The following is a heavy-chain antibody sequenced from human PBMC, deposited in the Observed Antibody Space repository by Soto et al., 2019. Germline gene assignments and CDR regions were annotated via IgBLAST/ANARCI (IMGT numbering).Heavy chain of an antibody. J-gene: IGHJ4*02. CDR2: IDPSGGAT. CDR3: SRGLWQWLFDY. D-gene: IGHD6-19*01. CDR1: GYTFTSHY. Sequence: QVQLVQTGAEVKKPGASVMVSCRASGYTFTSHYMHWVRQAPGQGLEWMGMIDPSGGATTYAEKFQXXVTITRDTSTTTVYMELSSLRPEDTAVYSCSRGLWQWLFDYWGQGTLVTVSS. V-gene: IGHV1-46*03.